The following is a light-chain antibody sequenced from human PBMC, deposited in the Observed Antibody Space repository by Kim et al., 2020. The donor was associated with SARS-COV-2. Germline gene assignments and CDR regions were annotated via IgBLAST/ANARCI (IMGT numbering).Light chain of an antibody. V-gene: IGKV3-15*01. CDR1: QSVNSN. J-gene: IGKJ1*01. CDR2: GAS. CDR3: QQYNNWPPWT. Sequence: VSPGERATLSCRASQSVNSNLAWYQQKPGQAPRLLISGASSRASGVPARFSGTGSGTEFTLTISSLQSEDFALYYCQQYNNWPPWTFGQGTKLEIK.